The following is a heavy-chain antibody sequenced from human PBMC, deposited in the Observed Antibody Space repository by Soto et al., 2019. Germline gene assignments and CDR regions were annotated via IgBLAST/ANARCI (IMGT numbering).Heavy chain of an antibody. V-gene: IGHV4-39*07. CDR2: IYYSGST. Sequence: SETLSLTCTVSGGSISSSSYYWGWIRQPPGKGPEWIGSIYYSGSTYYNPSLKSRVTISVDTSKNQFSLKLSSVTAADTAVYYCARWKGEGTTGGDAFDIWGQGTMVTVSS. J-gene: IGHJ3*02. CDR1: GGSISSSSYY. D-gene: IGHD1-1*01. CDR3: ARWKGEGTTGGDAFDI.